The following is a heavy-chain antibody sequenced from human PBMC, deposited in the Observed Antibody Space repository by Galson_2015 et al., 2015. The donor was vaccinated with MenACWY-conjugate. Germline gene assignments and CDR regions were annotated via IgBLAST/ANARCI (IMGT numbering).Heavy chain of an antibody. CDR2: SDSYT. V-gene: IGHV5-10-1*01. J-gene: IGHJ6*02. D-gene: IGHD3-3*01. CDR3: ARGGVTILGVVLYGMDV. Sequence: SDSYTNYSPSFQGHVTISADKSISTAYLQWSSLRAEDTAVYYCARGGVTILGVVLYGMDVWGQGTTITVSS.